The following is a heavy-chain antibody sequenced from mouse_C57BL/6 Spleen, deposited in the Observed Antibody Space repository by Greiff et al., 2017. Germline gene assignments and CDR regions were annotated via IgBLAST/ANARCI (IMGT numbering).Heavy chain of an antibody. CDR3: ARSYGNYEFDY. Sequence: EVMLVESGGGLVQPGGSLSLSCAASGFTFTDYYMSWVRQPPGKALEWLGFIRNKANGYTTEYSASVKGRFTISRDNSQSILYLPMNALRAEDSATYYCARSYGNYEFDYWGQGTTLTVSS. J-gene: IGHJ2*01. CDR2: IRNKANGYTT. V-gene: IGHV7-3*01. CDR1: GFTFTDYY. D-gene: IGHD2-1*01.